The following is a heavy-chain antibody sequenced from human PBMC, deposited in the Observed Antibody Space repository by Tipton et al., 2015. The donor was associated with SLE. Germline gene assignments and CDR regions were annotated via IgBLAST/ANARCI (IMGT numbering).Heavy chain of an antibody. CDR3: AATPGIAVAGYYYYGMDV. V-gene: IGHV3-48*01. CDR1: GFTFSTYS. J-gene: IGHJ6*02. CDR2: ISSSSDTV. D-gene: IGHD6-19*01. Sequence: SLRLSCAASGFTFSTYSMNWVRQAPGKGLEWLSYISSSSDTVYYADSVKGRFTISRDNAKNSLYLQMNSLRTEDTAVYYCAATPGIAVAGYYYYGMDVWGQGTTVTVSS.